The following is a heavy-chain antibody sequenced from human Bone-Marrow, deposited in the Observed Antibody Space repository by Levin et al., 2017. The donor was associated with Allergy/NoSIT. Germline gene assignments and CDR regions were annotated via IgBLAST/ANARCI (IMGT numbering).Heavy chain of an antibody. CDR2: ISYSGST. D-gene: IGHD5-18*01. CDR3: ARPLTRDTAFVRWDY. Sequence: SETLSLTCTVSGGSISSGSYYWGWIRQPPGKGLDWIGSISYSGSTYYNPSLKSRVTISVETSKNQFSLKLSSVTAADTAVYYCARPLTRDTAFVRWDYWGQGTLVTVSS. J-gene: IGHJ4*02. CDR1: GGSISSGSYY. V-gene: IGHV4-39*01.